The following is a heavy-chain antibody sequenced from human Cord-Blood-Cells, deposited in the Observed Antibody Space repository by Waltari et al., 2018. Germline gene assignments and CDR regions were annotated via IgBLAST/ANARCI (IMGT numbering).Heavy chain of an antibody. Sequence: QVQLQQWGAGLLKPSETLSLTCAVYGGSFSGYYWSWIRQPPGKGLEWFGEINHSGRPNNNPSLTGRVTISLDTSRNHFSRKLSSGPAADTVVYYGAGPDRTGGALDIGGQGKMVTVPS. CDR1: GGSFSGYY. D-gene: IGHD2-8*02. J-gene: IGHJ3*02. V-gene: IGHV4-34*01. CDR2: INHSGRP. CDR3: AGPDRTGGALDI.